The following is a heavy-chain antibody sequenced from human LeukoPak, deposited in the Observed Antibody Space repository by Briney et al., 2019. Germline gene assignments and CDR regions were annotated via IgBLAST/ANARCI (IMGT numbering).Heavy chain of an antibody. Sequence: PGGSLRLSCAASGFTFSNAWMSWVRQAPGKGLEWVGRIKSKTDGGTTDYAAPVKGRFTISRDDSKNTLYLQMNSLKTEDTAVYYCTTEAFDPYSSSWYGFDYWGQGTLVTVSS. CDR2: IKSKTDGGTT. D-gene: IGHD6-13*01. J-gene: IGHJ4*02. CDR3: TTEAFDPYSSSWYGFDY. CDR1: GFTFSNAW. V-gene: IGHV3-15*01.